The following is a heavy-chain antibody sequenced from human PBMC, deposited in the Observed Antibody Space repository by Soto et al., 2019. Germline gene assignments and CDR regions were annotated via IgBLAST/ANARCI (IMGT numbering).Heavy chain of an antibody. CDR1: GFTLSTYW. CDR3: WTAESGTSAGCTVQ. V-gene: IGHV3-7*01. D-gene: IGHD2-8*02. CDR2: IKQDGSEK. Sequence: EVQVVESGGGLVQPGGSLRLSCAASGFTLSTYWMTWVRQAPGKGLEWVANIKQDGSEKYYVDSVKGRLTVSRDNAKNSLYLQMNRLRTQETALYYGWTAESGTSAGCTVQWGQGTLVTVSS. J-gene: IGHJ4*02.